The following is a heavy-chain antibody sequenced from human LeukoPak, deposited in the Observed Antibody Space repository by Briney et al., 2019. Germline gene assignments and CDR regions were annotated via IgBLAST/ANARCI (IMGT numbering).Heavy chain of an antibody. Sequence: GGSLRLSCAASGFTFSSYWMHWVRQAPGKGLVWVSRINSDGSSTTYADSVKGRFTISRDNSKNTLYLQMNSLRAEDTAVYYCAKDVLPSGSNYFDYWGQGTLVTVSS. CDR2: INSDGSST. J-gene: IGHJ4*02. CDR3: AKDVLPSGSNYFDY. V-gene: IGHV3-74*01. D-gene: IGHD1-26*01. CDR1: GFTFSSYW.